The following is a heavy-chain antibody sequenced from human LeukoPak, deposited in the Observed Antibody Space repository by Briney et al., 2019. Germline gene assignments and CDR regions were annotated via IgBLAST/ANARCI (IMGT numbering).Heavy chain of an antibody. CDR3: ARDSSTFFDI. CDR2: IKQDGSEK. V-gene: IGHV3-7*01. CDR1: RFTFTTYW. D-gene: IGHD2/OR15-2a*01. J-gene: IGHJ3*02. Sequence: GGSLRLSCAASRFTFTTYWMTWVRQAPGKGLERVANIKQDGSEKYYVDSVKGRFTISRDNAKNSLYLQMNSLRAEDTAVYYCARDSSTFFDIWGQGTMVTVSS.